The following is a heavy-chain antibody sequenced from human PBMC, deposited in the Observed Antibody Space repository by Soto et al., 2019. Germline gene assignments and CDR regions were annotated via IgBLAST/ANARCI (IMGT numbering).Heavy chain of an antibody. J-gene: IGHJ6*02. V-gene: IGHV3-9*01. CDR3: DKDMAHYEFWGNNERALDV. CDR1: GFTFEDSV. D-gene: IGHD3-3*01. CDR2: ISWNSDIR. Sequence: EGQLVESGGGLVQPGRSLRLSCAASGFTFEDSVMHWVRQAPGKGLEWVSGISWNSDIRAYADSVKGRLTSARDNAKDSVFLPMSSLRAEDKAWYYCDKDMAHYEFWGNNERALDVWGQGTTVIVS.